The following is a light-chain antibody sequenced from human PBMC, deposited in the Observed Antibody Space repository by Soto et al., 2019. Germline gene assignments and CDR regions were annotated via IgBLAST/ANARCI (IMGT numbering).Light chain of an antibody. CDR1: SSDVGGYNY. CDR2: DVS. Sequence: QSALTQPASVSGSPGQSITISCTGTSSDVGGYNYVSWYQQHPGKAPKLMIYDVSNRPSGVSNRFSGPKSGNTASLTISGPQAEDEADYYCSSYTSRSTLVVFGGGTKLTVL. J-gene: IGLJ2*01. CDR3: SSYTSRSTLVV. V-gene: IGLV2-14*01.